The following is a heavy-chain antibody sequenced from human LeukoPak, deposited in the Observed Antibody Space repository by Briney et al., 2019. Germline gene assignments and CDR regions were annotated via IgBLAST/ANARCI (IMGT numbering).Heavy chain of an antibody. J-gene: IGHJ4*02. CDR1: GFTFDTYS. V-gene: IGHV3-48*01. Sequence: SGGSLRLSCAASGFTFDTYSMNWVRQAPGKRLEWVSYISGDTSTKYYADSVKGRFTISRDVAKSSLYLQMNSLRAADTAIYYCARTSTYGDYDYWGQGTLVTVSS. D-gene: IGHD4-17*01. CDR2: ISGDTSTK. CDR3: ARTSTYGDYDY.